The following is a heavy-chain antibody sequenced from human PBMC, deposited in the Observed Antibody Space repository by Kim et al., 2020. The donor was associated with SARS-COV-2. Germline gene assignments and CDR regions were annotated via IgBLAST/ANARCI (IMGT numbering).Heavy chain of an antibody. J-gene: IGHJ4*02. Sequence: AEPVKGRFTISRDDSKNTVYLQMNSLKTEDTAVYYCTSRGGYGDYGYFDYWGQGTLVTVSS. D-gene: IGHD4-17*01. CDR3: TSRGGYGDYGYFDY. V-gene: IGHV3-15*01.